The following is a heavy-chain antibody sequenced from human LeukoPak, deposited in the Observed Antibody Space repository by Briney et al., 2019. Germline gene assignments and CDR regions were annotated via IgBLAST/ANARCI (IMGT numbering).Heavy chain of an antibody. D-gene: IGHD3-9*01. CDR1: GGSISSYY. CDR2: IYYSGST. V-gene: IGHV4-59*01. J-gene: IGHJ5*02. CDR3: ASITYDILGNWFDP. Sequence: SETLSLTCTVSGGSISSYYWSWILQPPGKGLEWIGYIYYSGSTNYNPSLKSRVTISVDTSKNQFSLKLSSVTAADTAVYYCASITYDILGNWFDPWGQGTLVTVSS.